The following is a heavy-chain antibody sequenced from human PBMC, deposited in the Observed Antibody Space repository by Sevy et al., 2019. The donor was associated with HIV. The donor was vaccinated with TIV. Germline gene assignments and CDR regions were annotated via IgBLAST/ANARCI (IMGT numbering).Heavy chain of an antibody. CDR2: ISYDGSNK. CDR3: AKDEGVYYGSGSSRTHDY. D-gene: IGHD3-10*01. J-gene: IGHJ4*02. CDR1: GFTFSSYG. V-gene: IGHV3-30*18. Sequence: GGSLRLSCAASGFTFSSYGMHWVRQAPGKGLEWVAVISYDGSNKYYADSVKGRFTISRDNSKNTLYLEMNSLGAEDTAVYYCAKDEGVYYGSGSSRTHDYWGQGTLVTVSS.